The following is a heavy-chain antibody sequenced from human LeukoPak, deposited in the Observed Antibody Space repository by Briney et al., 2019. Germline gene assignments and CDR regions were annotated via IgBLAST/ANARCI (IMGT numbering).Heavy chain of an antibody. V-gene: IGHV4-61*02. J-gene: IGHJ3*02. CDR3: ARGPNRITMMIGDAFDI. D-gene: IGHD3-22*01. CDR2: IYTSGST. Sequence: SETLSLTCTVSGGSISSGSYYWSWIPQPPGKGLEWIGRIYTSGSTRDNPSLKSRVTMSVDTSKNQFSLKLSSVTAADTAVYYCARGPNRITMMIGDAFDIWGQGTMVTISS. CDR1: GGSISSGSYY.